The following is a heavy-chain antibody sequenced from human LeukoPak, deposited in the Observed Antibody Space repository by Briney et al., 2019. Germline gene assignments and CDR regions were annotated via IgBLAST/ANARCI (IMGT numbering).Heavy chain of an antibody. Sequence: GGPLRLSCAASGFTFSSYAMSWVRQAPGKGLEWVSAISGSGGSTYYADSVKGRFTISRDNSKNTLYLQMNSLRAEDTAVYYCAKVISYSSGWYYFDYWGQGTLVTVSS. CDR2: ISGSGGST. CDR1: GFTFSSYA. D-gene: IGHD6-19*01. J-gene: IGHJ4*02. CDR3: AKVISYSSGWYYFDY. V-gene: IGHV3-23*01.